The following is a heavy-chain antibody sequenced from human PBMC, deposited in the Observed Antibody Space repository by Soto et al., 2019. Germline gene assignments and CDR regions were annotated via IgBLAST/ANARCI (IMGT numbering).Heavy chain of an antibody. J-gene: IGHJ3*02. D-gene: IGHD2-21*01. Sequence: QEQLVESGGGMVQPGGSLRLSCAVSGFTLDTYGMHWVRQAAGQGLEWVAVSWHDGRHLDYADSVRGRFTVFRDDSKNTLFLEMNGLRGDDTAVYYCARDWGACTPGECYSHGFAIWGQGTLFTVSS. CDR3: ARDWGACTPGECYSHGFAI. V-gene: IGHV3-33*01. CDR1: GFTLDTYG. CDR2: SWHDGRHL.